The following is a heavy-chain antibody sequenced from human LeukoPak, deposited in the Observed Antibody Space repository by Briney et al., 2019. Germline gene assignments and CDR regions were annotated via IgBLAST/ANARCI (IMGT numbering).Heavy chain of an antibody. CDR3: ARQHSSSWYYVDY. V-gene: IGHV3-74*01. CDR2: INADGSST. Sequence: GGSLRLSCAASGFTFSRYWMHWVRQAPGKGLVWVSRINADGSSTNYADSVKGRFTISRDNAKNTLYLQMNSLRGEDTAVYYCARQHSSSWYYVDYWGQGTLVTVSS. D-gene: IGHD6-13*01. CDR1: GFTFSRYW. J-gene: IGHJ4*02.